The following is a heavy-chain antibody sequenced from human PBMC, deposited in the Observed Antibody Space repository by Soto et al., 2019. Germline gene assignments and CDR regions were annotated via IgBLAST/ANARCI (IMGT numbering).Heavy chain of an antibody. J-gene: IGHJ6*02. Sequence: EVPLVESGGGLVQPGRSLRLSCAASGFTFDDYAMHWVRQAPGKGLEWVSGISWNSGRIGYADSVKGRFTISRDNAKNSLYLQMNSLRAEDTALYYCAKDIRTGDYYYYYGMDVWGQGTTVTVSS. D-gene: IGHD3-16*01. CDR1: GFTFDDYA. CDR2: ISWNSGRI. V-gene: IGHV3-9*01. CDR3: AKDIRTGDYYYYYGMDV.